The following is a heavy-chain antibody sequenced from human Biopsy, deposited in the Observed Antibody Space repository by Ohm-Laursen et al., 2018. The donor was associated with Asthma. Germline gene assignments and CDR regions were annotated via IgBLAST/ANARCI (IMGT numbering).Heavy chain of an antibody. Sequence: SSVKVSCKVSGGTFSRYAISWVRQAPGQGLEWMGGIIPIFGIANYAQKFQGRVTITADKSTSTAYMELSSLRSEDTAVYYCARGGSYSSRRYYFDYWGQGTLVTVSS. CDR1: GGTFSRYA. J-gene: IGHJ4*02. CDR3: ARGGSYSSRRYYFDY. CDR2: IIPIFGIA. D-gene: IGHD1-26*01. V-gene: IGHV1-69*17.